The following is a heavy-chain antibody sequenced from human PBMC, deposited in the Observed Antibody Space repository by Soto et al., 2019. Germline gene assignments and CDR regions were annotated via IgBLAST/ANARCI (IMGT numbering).Heavy chain of an antibody. CDR2: ISGSGTST. Sequence: EVQLLESGGGLVQPGGSLRLSCAASGFTFSSYAVSWVRQAPGKGLEWVSGISGSGTSTYYADSVKGRFTISRDNSKNTLYLQMNSLRAVDTAVYYCAKVPIFGVVSRSYGMDVWGQGTTVTVSS. J-gene: IGHJ6*02. D-gene: IGHD3-3*02. V-gene: IGHV3-23*01. CDR1: GFTFSSYA. CDR3: AKVPIFGVVSRSYGMDV.